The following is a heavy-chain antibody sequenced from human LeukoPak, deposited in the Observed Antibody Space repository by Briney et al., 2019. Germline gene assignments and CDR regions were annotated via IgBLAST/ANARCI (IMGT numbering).Heavy chain of an antibody. CDR3: AKASTLTGYPTNFDY. J-gene: IGHJ4*02. Sequence: GGSLRLSCAASGFTFSNYAMHWVRQTPGKGLEWVAITSYDGSNKYYADSVKGRFTISRDNSKNTLYLQMNSLRAEDTAVYYCAKASTLTGYPTNFDYWGQGTLVTVSS. D-gene: IGHD3-9*01. CDR2: TSYDGSNK. CDR1: GFTFSNYA. V-gene: IGHV3-30*04.